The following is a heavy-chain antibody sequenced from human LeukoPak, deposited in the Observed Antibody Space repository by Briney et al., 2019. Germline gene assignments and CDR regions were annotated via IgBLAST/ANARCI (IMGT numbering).Heavy chain of an antibody. Sequence: SETLSLTCAVSGYSTSSGYYWGWIRQPPGKGLEWIGGIYHSGSTYYNPSLKSRVTISVDTSKNQFSLKLSSVTAADTAVYYCAGKGTIFGVVFDYWGQGTLVTVSS. V-gene: IGHV4-38-2*01. CDR2: IYHSGST. CDR1: GYSTSSGYY. J-gene: IGHJ4*02. D-gene: IGHD3-3*01. CDR3: AGKGTIFGVVFDY.